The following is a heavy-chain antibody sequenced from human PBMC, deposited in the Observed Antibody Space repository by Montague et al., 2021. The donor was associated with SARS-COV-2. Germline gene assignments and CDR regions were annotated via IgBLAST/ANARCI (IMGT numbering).Heavy chain of an antibody. D-gene: IGHD4-17*01. CDR2: IYYSGRA. V-gene: IGHV4-59*08. CDR1: GGSMSSTY. J-gene: IGHJ6*02. CDR3: ARLTVNYGDLWGYYHGTDV. Sequence: SETLSLTCSVSGGSMSSTYWSWVRQPPGKGLEWIGCIYYSGRAFYNPSLKSRVTISVDTSKNQFSLNLSSVTAADTAVYYCARLTVNYGDLWGYYHGTDVWGQGTTVTVSS.